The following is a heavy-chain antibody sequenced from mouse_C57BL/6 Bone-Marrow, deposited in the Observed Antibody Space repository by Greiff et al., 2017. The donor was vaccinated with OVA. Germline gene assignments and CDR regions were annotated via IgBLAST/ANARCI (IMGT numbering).Heavy chain of an antibody. Sequence: VQLQQSGPGLVKPSQSLLLTCSITGFPITSGYYWIWIRQSPGKPLEWMGYITHSGETFYNPSLQSPISITRETSKNQFFLQMNSVTKEDTAMYYCARDPNYGSSYYAMDYWGQGTSGTVSS. D-gene: IGHD1-1*01. CDR3: ARDPNYGSSYYAMDY. CDR2: ITHSGET. CDR1: GFPITSGYY. J-gene: IGHJ4*01. V-gene: IGHV12-3*01.